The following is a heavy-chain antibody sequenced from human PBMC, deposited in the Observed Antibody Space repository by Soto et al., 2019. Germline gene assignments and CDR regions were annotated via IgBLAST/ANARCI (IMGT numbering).Heavy chain of an antibody. D-gene: IGHD6-19*01. Sequence: GGSLRLSCAASGFTFRSYAMHWVRQAPGKGLEWVAVISYDESDKYYADSLKGRFTISRDNSKNTLYLQMNSLRGEDTAVYYCARDLSVAGPDYWGQGTLVTVS. CDR2: ISYDESDK. CDR3: ARDLSVAGPDY. J-gene: IGHJ4*02. CDR1: GFTFRSYA. V-gene: IGHV3-30*03.